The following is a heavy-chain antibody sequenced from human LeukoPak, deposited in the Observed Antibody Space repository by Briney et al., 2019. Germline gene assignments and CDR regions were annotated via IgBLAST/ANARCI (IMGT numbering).Heavy chain of an antibody. CDR3: ARDRDCSGGSCYGY. D-gene: IGHD2-15*01. J-gene: IGHJ4*02. V-gene: IGHV3-48*02. Sequence: GGSLRLSCAASGFTFSRFGMYWVRQAPGKGLEWLSYISTSSGTMYYADSVKGRFTISRDNAKNSLSLQMNSLRDEDTAVYYCARDRDCSGGSCYGYWGQGTLDTVSS. CDR1: GFTFSRFG. CDR2: ISTSSGTM.